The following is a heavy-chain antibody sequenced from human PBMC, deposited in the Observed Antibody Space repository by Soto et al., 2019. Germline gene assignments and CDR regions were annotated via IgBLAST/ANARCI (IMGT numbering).Heavy chain of an antibody. Sequence: GGSLRLSCAASGFTFSSYGMHWVRQAPGKGLEWVVVIWYDGSNKYYADSVKGRFTISRDNSKNTLCLQMNSLRAEDTAVYYCARDLVRGTDYYYYYGMDVWGQGTTVTVAS. D-gene: IGHD1-26*01. J-gene: IGHJ6*02. V-gene: IGHV3-33*01. CDR1: GFTFSSYG. CDR2: IWYDGSNK. CDR3: ARDLVRGTDYYYYYGMDV.